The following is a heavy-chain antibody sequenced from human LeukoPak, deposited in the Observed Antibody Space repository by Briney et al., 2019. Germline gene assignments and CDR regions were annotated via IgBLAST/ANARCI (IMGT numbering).Heavy chain of an antibody. CDR3: AREPQGDSSGGWDYYYYGMDV. CDR1: GYTFTSYA. J-gene: IGHJ6*02. CDR2: INAGNGNT. D-gene: IGHD3-22*01. V-gene: IGHV1-3*01. Sequence: ASVKVSCKASGYTFTSYAMHWARQAPGQRLEWMGWINAGNGNTKYSQKFQGRVTITRDTSASTAYMELSSLRSEDAAVYYCAREPQGDSSGGWDYYYYGMDVWGQGTTVTVSS.